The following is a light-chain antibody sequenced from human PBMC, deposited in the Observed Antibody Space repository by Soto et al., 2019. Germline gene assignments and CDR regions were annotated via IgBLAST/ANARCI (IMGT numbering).Light chain of an antibody. CDR1: QSVSSNY. CDR3: QQYGSSPLWT. Sequence: ESVLTQSPGTLSLSPGERATLSCRASQSVSSNYLAWYQQKAGQAPRLLIYGASKRASGIPDRFSGSGSGTDFTLTISRLEPEDFAVYYCQQYGSSPLWTFGQGTKVEIK. J-gene: IGKJ1*01. CDR2: GAS. V-gene: IGKV3-20*01.